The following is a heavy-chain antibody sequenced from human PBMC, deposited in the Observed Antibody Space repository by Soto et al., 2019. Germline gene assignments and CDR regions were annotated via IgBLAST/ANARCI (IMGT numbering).Heavy chain of an antibody. CDR3: ARVFGFGGMDV. CDR1: GGSISSGDYY. J-gene: IGHJ6*02. CDR2: IYYSGST. V-gene: IGHV4-31*03. D-gene: IGHD3-10*01. Sequence: SETLSLTCTVSGGSISSGDYYWSWIRQHPGKGLEWIGYIYYSGSTYYNPSLKSRVTISVDTSKNQYSLKLSSVTAADTAVYYCARVFGFGGMDVWGQGTTVTVSS.